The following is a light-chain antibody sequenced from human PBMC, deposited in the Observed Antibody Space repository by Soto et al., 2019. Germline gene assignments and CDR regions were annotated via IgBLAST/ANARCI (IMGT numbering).Light chain of an antibody. CDR2: GAS. CDR1: RDISNS. CDR3: QQPSAFPSN. Sequence: DIQMTQSPSSVSASVGDRLTITCRASRDISNSLAWYQQTPGKAPKLLLRGASSLHRGVPSRFSGGGAGTEFTLTISSLQPEDFATYYCQQPSAFPSNFGQGTKVDVK. V-gene: IGKV1-12*01. J-gene: IGKJ1*01.